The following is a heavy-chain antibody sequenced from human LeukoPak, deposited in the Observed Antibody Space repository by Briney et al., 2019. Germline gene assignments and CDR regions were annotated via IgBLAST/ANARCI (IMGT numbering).Heavy chain of an antibody. CDR1: GYTFTSYG. CDR2: ISAYNGNT. V-gene: IGHV1-18*01. D-gene: IGHD2-15*01. Sequence: GASVKVSCKASGYTFTSYGISRVRQAPGQGLEWMGWISAYNGNTNYAQKLQGRVTMTTDTSTSTAYMELRSLRSDDTAVYYCARRIAYCSSGSCYSAPYYYYYMDVWGKGTTVTVSS. CDR3: ARRIAYCSSGSCYSAPYYYYYMDV. J-gene: IGHJ6*03.